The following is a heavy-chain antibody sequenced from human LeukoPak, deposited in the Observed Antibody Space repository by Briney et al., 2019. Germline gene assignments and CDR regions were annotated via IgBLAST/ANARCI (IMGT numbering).Heavy chain of an antibody. CDR3: ARVIYYYDSSGYYYYYYYMDV. Sequence: SETLSLTCAVYGGSFSGYYWSWIRQPPGKGLEWIGEINHSGSTNYNPSLKSRVTISVDTSKNQFSLELSSVTAADTAVYYCARVIYYYDSSGYYYYYYYMDVWGKGTTVTVSS. D-gene: IGHD3-22*01. CDR1: GGSFSGYY. V-gene: IGHV4-34*01. CDR2: INHSGST. J-gene: IGHJ6*03.